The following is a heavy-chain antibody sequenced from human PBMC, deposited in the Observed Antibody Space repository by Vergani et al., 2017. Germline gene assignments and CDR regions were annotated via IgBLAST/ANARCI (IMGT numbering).Heavy chain of an antibody. J-gene: IGHJ6*02. V-gene: IGHV5-51*01. D-gene: IGHD5-12*01. CDR1: GYSFTSYW. CDR2: IYPGDSDT. CDR3: ARQRGYSGYDYPRAYQGGYYYGRDV. Sequence: EVQLVQSGAEVKKPGESLKISCKGSGYSFTSYWIGWVRQMPGKGLEWMGIIYPGDSDTRYSPSFQGQVTISADKSISTAYLQWSSLKASDTAIYYCARQRGYSGYDYPRAYQGGYYYGRDVWGQGTTVTVSS.